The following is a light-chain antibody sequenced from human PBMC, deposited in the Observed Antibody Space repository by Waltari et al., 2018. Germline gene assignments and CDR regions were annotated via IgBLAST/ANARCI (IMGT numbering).Light chain of an antibody. Sequence: EIVMTQSPATLSVSPGERATLSCRASQRVSSSLAWYQQQPGQAPRLLIYGASTRATGIPARFSGRGSGTEFTLTISSLQSEDFAVYYCQQYNNWPFTFGPGTKVDIK. V-gene: IGKV3-15*01. CDR2: GAS. J-gene: IGKJ3*01. CDR3: QQYNNWPFT. CDR1: QRVSSS.